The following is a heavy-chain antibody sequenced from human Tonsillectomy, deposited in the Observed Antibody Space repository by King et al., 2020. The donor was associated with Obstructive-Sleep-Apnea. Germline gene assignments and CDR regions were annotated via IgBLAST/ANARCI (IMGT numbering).Heavy chain of an antibody. CDR1: GGSISSYY. CDR3: ARHGAWDLRGVTVYYFDY. Sequence: VQLQESGPGLVKPSETLSLTCTVSGGSISSYYWSWIRQPPGKGLEWIGYIYYSGSTNYNPSLKSRVTISVDTSKNQFSLKLSPVTAADTAVYYCARHGAWDLRGVTVYYFDYWGQGTLVTVSS. D-gene: IGHD3-10*01. V-gene: IGHV4-59*08. CDR2: IYYSGST. J-gene: IGHJ4*02.